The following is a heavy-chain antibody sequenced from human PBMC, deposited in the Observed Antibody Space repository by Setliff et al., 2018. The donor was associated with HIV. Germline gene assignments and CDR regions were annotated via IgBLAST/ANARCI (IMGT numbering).Heavy chain of an antibody. CDR3: ARGHGGTHRAYYYYYMDV. J-gene: IGHJ6*03. Sequence: SVKVSCKASGGTFNGYAISWVRQAPGQGLEWMGRIIPIFGTTDYAQKLQGIVTITADKSTSTAYMELSSLRSEDTAVYYCARGHGGTHRAYYYYYMDVWGKGTTVTVSS. D-gene: IGHD1-1*01. CDR1: GGTFNGYA. V-gene: IGHV1-69*06. CDR2: IIPIFGTT.